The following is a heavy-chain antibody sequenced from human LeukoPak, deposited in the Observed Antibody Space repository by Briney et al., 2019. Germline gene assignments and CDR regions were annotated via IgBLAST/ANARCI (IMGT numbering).Heavy chain of an antibody. CDR1: GFTFSRYG. CDR3: AKDRSTYNVLTGYQDY. J-gene: IGHJ4*02. D-gene: IGHD3-9*01. Sequence: GGSLRLSCEVSGFTFSRYGMHWVRQAPGKGPEWVALISFNGGNIDYVDSVKGRFTVSRDNSRNTLYLQMDSLRPEDTGVYYCAKDRSTYNVLTGYQDYWGQGTLVNVSS. CDR2: ISFNGGNI. V-gene: IGHV3-30*02.